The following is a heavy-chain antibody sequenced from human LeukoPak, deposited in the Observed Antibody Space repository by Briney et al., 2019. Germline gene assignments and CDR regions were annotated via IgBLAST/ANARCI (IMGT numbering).Heavy chain of an antibody. V-gene: IGHV4-59*08. Sequence: SETLSLTCTVAGGSISSYYWSWIREPPGKRLEWIAYIYYTGSTNYNPSLQSRFTISVDTSKNQFSLKLNSVTAADTAVYYCASFYCSGGSCYQYFSYYYMDVWGKGTTVTISS. J-gene: IGHJ6*03. CDR2: IYYTGST. CDR1: GGSISSYY. D-gene: IGHD2-15*01. CDR3: ASFYCSGGSCYQYFSYYYMDV.